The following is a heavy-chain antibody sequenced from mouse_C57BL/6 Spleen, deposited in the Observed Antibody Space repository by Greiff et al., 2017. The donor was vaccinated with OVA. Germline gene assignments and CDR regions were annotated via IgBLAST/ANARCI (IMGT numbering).Heavy chain of an antibody. V-gene: IGHV2-3*01. CDR3: DKYYGGSPLGMDY. J-gene: IGHJ4*01. D-gene: IGHD1-1*01. Sequence: VKLMESGPGLVAPSQTLSITCTVSGFSLTSYGISWVRQPPGKGLEWLGVIWGDGSTNYHSALISSLSISKDNAKYQVCLKLNSLQTDDTATYYCDKYYGGSPLGMDYWGQGTSVTVSS. CDR1: GFSLTSYG. CDR2: IWGDGST.